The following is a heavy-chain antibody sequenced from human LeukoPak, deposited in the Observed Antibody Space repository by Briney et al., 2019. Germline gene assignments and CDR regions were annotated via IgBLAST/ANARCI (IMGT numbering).Heavy chain of an antibody. J-gene: IGHJ4*02. CDR2: TSHDGRTK. D-gene: IGHD5-24*01. Sequence: GGSLRLSCVVSGFNFDNFAMHWVRQPLGKGLEWVAVTSHDGRTKYYADSMKGRITISRDNSKNTLFLQMNNLRSEDTAVYFCARPSPPGDGYNPPDHWGQGTLVTVSS. V-gene: IGHV3-30*04. CDR3: ARPSPPGDGYNPPDH. CDR1: GFNFDNFA.